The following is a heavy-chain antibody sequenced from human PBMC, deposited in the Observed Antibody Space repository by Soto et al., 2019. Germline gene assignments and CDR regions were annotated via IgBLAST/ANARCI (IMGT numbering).Heavy chain of an antibody. V-gene: IGHV1-24*01. CDR2: FDPEDGET. D-gene: IGHD6-19*01. Sequence: GASVKVSCKVSGYTLTELSMHWVRQAPGKGLEWMGGFDPEDGETIYAQKFQGRVTMTEDTSTDTAYMELSSLRSEDTAVYYCETDRTRGKAVAGMLSDFAYWGQGPLVTVSS. CDR3: ETDRTRGKAVAGMLSDFAY. J-gene: IGHJ4*02. CDR1: GYTLTELS.